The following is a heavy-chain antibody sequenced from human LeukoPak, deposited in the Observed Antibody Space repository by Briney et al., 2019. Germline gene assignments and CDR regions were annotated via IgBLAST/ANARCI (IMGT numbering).Heavy chain of an antibody. Sequence: GESLKIPCKGSGYSFPNYWIGWVRQMPGQGLEWMGIIYPADSDTRYSPAFQGQVTISADKSINTAYLQWASLKASDTAMYYCARRKGDGYNSPFDYWGQGTLVTVSS. J-gene: IGHJ4*02. CDR1: GYSFPNYW. V-gene: IGHV5-51*01. CDR3: ARRKGDGYNSPFDY. CDR2: IYPADSDT. D-gene: IGHD5-24*01.